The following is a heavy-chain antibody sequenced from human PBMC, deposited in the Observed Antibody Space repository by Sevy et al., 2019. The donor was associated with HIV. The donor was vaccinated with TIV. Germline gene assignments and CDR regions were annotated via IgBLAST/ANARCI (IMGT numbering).Heavy chain of an antibody. CDR2: ISYDGNDK. J-gene: IGHJ4*02. Sequence: GGSLRLSCAASAFTFSSYAMHWVRQAPGKGLKWVAVISYDGNDKDYADSVKGRFTISRDNSKKTLYLQMNSLRIEYTAVYYCARAQGGLRWFGEYPLWGPGTLVTVSS. D-gene: IGHD3-10*01. CDR1: AFTFSSYA. CDR3: ARAQGGLRWFGEYPL. V-gene: IGHV3-30*04.